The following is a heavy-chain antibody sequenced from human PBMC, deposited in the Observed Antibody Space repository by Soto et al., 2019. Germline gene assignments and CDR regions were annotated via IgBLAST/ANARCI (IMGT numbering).Heavy chain of an antibody. CDR2: FYSSGSI. D-gene: IGHD6-19*01. CDR3: ARMYSSGSGWFHP. J-gene: IGHJ5*02. V-gene: IGHV4-31*03. Sequence: SETLSLTCFVSGYSITAGGYYWSWIRHHPGKGLEWIGSFYSSGSIIYNPSLRSRVSISGDTSSNQFSMSLTSVTAADTARYYCARMYSSGSGWFHPWGQETLVTVSS. CDR1: GYSITAGGYY.